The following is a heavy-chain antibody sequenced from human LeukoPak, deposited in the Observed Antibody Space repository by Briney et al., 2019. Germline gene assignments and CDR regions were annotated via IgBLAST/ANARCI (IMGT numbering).Heavy chain of an antibody. CDR3: ARSSSPPDY. D-gene: IGHD3-10*01. V-gene: IGHV3-9*01. CDR1: GFTFDDYA. Sequence: PGRSLRLSCAASGFTFDDYAMHWVRQAPGKGLEWVSGISWNSGSIGYADSVKGRFTISRDNAKNSLYLQMNSLRAEDTAVYYCARSSSPPDYWGQGTLVTVSS. CDR2: ISWNSGSI. J-gene: IGHJ4*02.